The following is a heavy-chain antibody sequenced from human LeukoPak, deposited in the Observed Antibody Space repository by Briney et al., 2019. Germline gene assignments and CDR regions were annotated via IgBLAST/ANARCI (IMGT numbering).Heavy chain of an antibody. Sequence: PSETLSLTCTVSGGSISTLSWSWIRQFPGKGLEWIGSIYLKSTNYNPSLKSRVAISVDTSKNQFSLRLDSVTTADTAVYYCARDTTVSSGIPYWGERTLATVSS. CDR2: IYLKST. CDR3: ARDTTVSSGIPY. D-gene: IGHD4-11*01. V-gene: IGHV4-59*01. CDR1: GGSISTLS. J-gene: IGHJ4*02.